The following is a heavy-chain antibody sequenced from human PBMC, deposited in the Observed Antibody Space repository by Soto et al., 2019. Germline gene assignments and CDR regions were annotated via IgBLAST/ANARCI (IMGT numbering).Heavy chain of an antibody. CDR1: GFTFNTYA. Sequence: EVQLLESGGGLVQPGGSLRLSCAASGFTFNTYAMSWVRQAPGEGLEWVSGISGSGGSTYYADSVKGRFTISRDNSKNTLYLQMNSLRAEDTAVYYGARAYSSTGYIFEYWGQGTLVTVSS. J-gene: IGHJ4*02. D-gene: IGHD6-13*01. CDR3: ARAYSSTGYIFEY. V-gene: IGHV3-23*01. CDR2: ISGSGGST.